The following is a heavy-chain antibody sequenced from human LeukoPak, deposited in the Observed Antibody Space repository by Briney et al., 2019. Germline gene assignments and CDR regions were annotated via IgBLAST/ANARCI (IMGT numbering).Heavy chain of an antibody. V-gene: IGHV1-18*01. D-gene: IGHD3-22*01. Sequence: ASVKVSCKASGYTFNTYGITWLRQAPGQGLEWMGWISPYNGNTNYAQKFQGRVTLTTDTSTSTAYMELRSLRSDDTAVYYCARGPHESGGYPDDWGQGTLVTVSS. CDR1: GYTFNTYG. CDR2: ISPYNGNT. CDR3: ARGPHESGGYPDD. J-gene: IGHJ4*02.